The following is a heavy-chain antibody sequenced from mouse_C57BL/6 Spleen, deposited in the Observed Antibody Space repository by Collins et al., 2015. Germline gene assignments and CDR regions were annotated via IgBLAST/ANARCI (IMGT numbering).Heavy chain of an antibody. J-gene: IGHJ4*01. CDR1: GYAFSSSW. D-gene: IGHD1-1*01. V-gene: IGHV1-82*01. CDR3: AREGSRYAMDY. Sequence: QVQLQQSGPELVKPGASVKISCKASGYAFSSSWMNWVKQRPGQGLEWIGRIYPGDGDTNYNGKFKGKATLTADKSSSTAYMQLSSLTSVDSAVYFCAREGSRYAMDYWGQGTSVTASS. CDR2: IYPGDGDT.